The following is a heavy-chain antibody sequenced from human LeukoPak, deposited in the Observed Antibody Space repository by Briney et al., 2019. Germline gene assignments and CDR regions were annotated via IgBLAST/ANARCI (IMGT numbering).Heavy chain of an antibody. CDR3: AKGKNWFDP. V-gene: IGHV3-9*01. CDR2: ISWNSGSI. CDR1: GFTFDDYA. Sequence: PGGSLRLSCAVSGFTFDDYAMHWVRQAPGKGLEWVSGISWNSGSIGYADSVKGRFTISRDNAKNSLYLQMNSLRAEDTALYYCAKGKNWFDPWGQGTLVTVSS. J-gene: IGHJ5*02.